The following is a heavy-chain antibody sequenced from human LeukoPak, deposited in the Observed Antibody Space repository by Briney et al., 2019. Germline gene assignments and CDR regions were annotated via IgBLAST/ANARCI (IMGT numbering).Heavy chain of an antibody. V-gene: IGHV1-69*13. CDR2: IIPIFGTA. Sequence: GASVKVSCKSSGGTFSSYAIIWVRQAPGQGLEWMGGIIPIFGTANYAQKFQGRVTITADEPTSTAYMELSSLRSEDTAVYYCARTYYYDSSGYLRHWGQGTLVTVSS. CDR3: ARTYYYDSSGYLRH. D-gene: IGHD3-22*01. CDR1: GGTFSSYA. J-gene: IGHJ1*01.